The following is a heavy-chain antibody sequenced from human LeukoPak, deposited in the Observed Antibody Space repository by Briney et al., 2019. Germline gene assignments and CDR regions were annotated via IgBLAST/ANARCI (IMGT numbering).Heavy chain of an antibody. D-gene: IGHD3-10*01. CDR3: ARDSGTTGEVKFDP. CDR2: IYTSGTI. CDR1: GGSISSYY. J-gene: IGHJ5*02. Sequence: SETLSLTCAVSGGSISSYYWSWIRQPAGTALEWIGRIYTSGTITYNPSLKSRVTMSVDTSKNQFSLKLSSVTAADTAVYYCARDSGTTGEVKFDPWGQGTLVTVSS. V-gene: IGHV4-4*07.